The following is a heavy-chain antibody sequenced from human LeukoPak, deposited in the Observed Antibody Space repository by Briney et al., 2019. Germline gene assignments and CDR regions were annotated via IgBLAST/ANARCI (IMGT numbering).Heavy chain of an antibody. V-gene: IGHV4-31*03. CDR3: ARATGGVNVLRYFDWFNWYFDL. Sequence: SETLSLTCTVSGGSISSGGYYWSWLRQHPGKGLEWIGYIYYSGSTYYNPSLKSRVTISVDTSKNQFSLKLGSVTAADTAVYYCARATGGVNVLRYFDWFNWYFDLWGRGTLVTVSS. D-gene: IGHD3-9*01. CDR2: IYYSGST. CDR1: GGSISSGGYY. J-gene: IGHJ2*01.